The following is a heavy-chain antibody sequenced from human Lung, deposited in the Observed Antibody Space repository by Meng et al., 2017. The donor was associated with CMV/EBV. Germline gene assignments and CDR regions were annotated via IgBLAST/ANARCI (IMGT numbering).Heavy chain of an antibody. V-gene: IGHV3-30-3*01. Sequence: GESLKISCAASGFTFSSYAMHWVRQAPGKGLEWVAVISYDGSNKYYADSVKGRFTISRDNSKNTLYLQMNSLRAEDTAVYYCARDGGLWFGELRTPNYYYYYGMDVWGQGTTVTVSS. CDR3: ARDGGLWFGELRTPNYYYYYGMDV. J-gene: IGHJ6*02. CDR1: GFTFSSYA. D-gene: IGHD3-10*01. CDR2: ISYDGSNK.